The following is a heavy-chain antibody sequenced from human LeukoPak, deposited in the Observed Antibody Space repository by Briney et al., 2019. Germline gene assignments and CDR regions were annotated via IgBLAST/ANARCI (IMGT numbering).Heavy chain of an antibody. V-gene: IGHV4-59*12. Sequence: SETLSLTCSVSGGPISGYYWSWIRQPPGKELEWIGYIYDTGSTNYNPSLKSRVTISVDTSKNQFSLKLSSVTAADTAVYYCARSLRGTMVRAGYWGQGTLVTVSS. D-gene: IGHD3-10*01. CDR1: GGPISGYY. J-gene: IGHJ4*02. CDR3: ARSLRGTMVRAGY. CDR2: IYDTGST.